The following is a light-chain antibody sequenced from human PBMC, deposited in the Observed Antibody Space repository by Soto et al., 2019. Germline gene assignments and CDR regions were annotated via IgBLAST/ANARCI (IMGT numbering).Light chain of an antibody. J-gene: IGKJ2*01. Sequence: EIVLTQSPATLSLSPGERATLSCRASQSVSSNLAWYQQKPGQAPRLLIYGASSRASGVPARFSGSGSGTEFSLTINSLQSEDFAVYYCQHYHNWPPYTFGQGTKVDI. V-gene: IGKV3-15*01. CDR2: GAS. CDR1: QSVSSN. CDR3: QHYHNWPPYT.